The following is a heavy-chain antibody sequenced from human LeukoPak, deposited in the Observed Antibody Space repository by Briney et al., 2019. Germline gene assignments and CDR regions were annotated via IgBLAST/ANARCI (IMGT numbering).Heavy chain of an antibody. J-gene: IGHJ4*02. CDR1: GYTLTELS. CDR3: ARGLIEVWLADYGDLAY. Sequence: ASVKVSCKVSGYTLTELSMHWVRQAPGKGLEWMGGFDPEDGETIYAQKFQGRVTMTEDTSTDTAYMELSSLRSEDTAVYYCARGLIEVWLADYGDLAYWGQGTLVTVSS. V-gene: IGHV1-24*01. D-gene: IGHD4-17*01. CDR2: FDPEDGET.